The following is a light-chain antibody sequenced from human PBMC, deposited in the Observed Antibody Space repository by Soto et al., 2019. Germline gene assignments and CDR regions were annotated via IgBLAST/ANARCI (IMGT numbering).Light chain of an antibody. CDR2: DAT. CDR1: QRISTW. Sequence: DIQMTQSPSTLSAALGDRVTITCRASQRISTWLAWYQQKPGKAPKLLIYDATSLESGVPSRFTGSGSGTEFTLTISSLQPDDFATYYCQQFHSYSLTFGQGTKVDIK. CDR3: QQFHSYSLT. V-gene: IGKV1-5*01. J-gene: IGKJ1*01.